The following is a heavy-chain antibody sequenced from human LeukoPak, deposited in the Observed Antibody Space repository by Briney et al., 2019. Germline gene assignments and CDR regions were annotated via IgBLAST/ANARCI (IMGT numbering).Heavy chain of an antibody. CDR1: GYTFTSYY. V-gene: IGHV1-46*01. D-gene: IGHD1-26*01. CDR3: ARGRGVHYSHIYDYFEY. J-gene: IGHJ4*02. Sequence: ASVTVSCKASGYTFTSYYIHWVRQAPGQGLECMGIINPAGGSTTYAQKFQGSRLTLTRDTSTSTVYMELSSLRSEDTAVYYCARGRGVHYSHIYDYFEYWGQGSLVTVSS. CDR2: INPAGGST.